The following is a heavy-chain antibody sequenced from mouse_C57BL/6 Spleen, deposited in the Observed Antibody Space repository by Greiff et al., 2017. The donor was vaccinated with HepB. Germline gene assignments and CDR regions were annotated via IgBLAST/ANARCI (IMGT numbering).Heavy chain of an antibody. CDR2: INPNNGGT. CDR1: GYTFTDYN. Sequence: VQLQQSGPELVKPGASVKMSCKASGYTFTDYNMHWVKQSHGKSLEWIGYINPNNGGTSYNQKFKGKATLTVNKSYSTAYMELRSLTSEDSAVYYCARRENWDEGAWFAYWGQGTLGTVSA. D-gene: IGHD4-1*01. CDR3: ARRENWDEGAWFAY. J-gene: IGHJ3*01. V-gene: IGHV1-22*01.